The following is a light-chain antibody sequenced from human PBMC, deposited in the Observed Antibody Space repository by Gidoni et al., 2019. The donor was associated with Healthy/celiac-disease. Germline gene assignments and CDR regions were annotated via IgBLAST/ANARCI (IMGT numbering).Light chain of an antibody. CDR1: QSVFYSSNNKNY. V-gene: IGKV4-1*01. J-gene: IGKJ1*01. Sequence: DIVMTQSPDSLAVSLGERATINCKSSQSVFYSSNNKNYLAWYQQKPGQPPKLLIYWASTRESGVPDRFSGSGSGTDFTLTISSLQAEDVAVYYCQQYYSTPPWTFXXXTKVEIK. CDR3: QQYYSTPPWT. CDR2: WAS.